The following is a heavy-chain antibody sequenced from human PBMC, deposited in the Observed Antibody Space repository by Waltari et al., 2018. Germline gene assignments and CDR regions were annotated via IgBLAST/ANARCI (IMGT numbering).Heavy chain of an antibody. J-gene: IGHJ4*02. D-gene: IGHD3-10*01. CDR2: IKSKTDGGTT. CDR1: GFTFSNAW. Sequence: EVQLVESGGGLVKPGGSLRLSCAASGFTFSNAWMNWVRQAPGKGLEWVGRIKSKTDGGTTDYAAPVKGRFTISRDDSKNTLYLQMNRLKTEDTAVDYCTTALARITMVRGVENYWGQGTLVTVSS. V-gene: IGHV3-15*07. CDR3: TTALARITMVRGVENY.